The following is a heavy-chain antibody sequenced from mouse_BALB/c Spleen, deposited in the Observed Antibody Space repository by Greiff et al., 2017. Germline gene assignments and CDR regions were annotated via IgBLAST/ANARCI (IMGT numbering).Heavy chain of an antibody. CDR3: ARHEGTTNY. CDR1: GFAFSSYD. J-gene: IGHJ2*01. V-gene: IGHV5-12-1*01. Sequence: EVNLVESGGGLVKPGGSLKLSCAASGFAFSSYDMSWVRQTPEKRLEWVAYISSGGGSTYYPDTVKGRFTISRDNAKNTLYLQMSSLKSEDTAMYYCARHEGTTNYWGQGTTLTVSS. CDR2: ISSGGGST. D-gene: IGHD1-1*01.